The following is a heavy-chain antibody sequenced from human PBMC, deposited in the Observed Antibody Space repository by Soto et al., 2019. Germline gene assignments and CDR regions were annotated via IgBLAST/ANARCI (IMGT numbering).Heavy chain of an antibody. CDR3: ARYLCSTSCYQFYYYYGMDV. Sequence: AASVKVSCKASGGTFSSYAISWVRQAPGQGLEWMGGIIPIFGTANYAQKFQGRVTITADKSTSTAYMELSSLRSEDTAVYYCARYLCSTSCYQFYYYYGMDVWGQGTTVTVSS. J-gene: IGHJ6*02. V-gene: IGHV1-69*06. D-gene: IGHD2-2*01. CDR1: GGTFSSYA. CDR2: IIPIFGTA.